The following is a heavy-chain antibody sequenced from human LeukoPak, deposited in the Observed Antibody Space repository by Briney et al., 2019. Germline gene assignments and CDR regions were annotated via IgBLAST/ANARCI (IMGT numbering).Heavy chain of an antibody. D-gene: IGHD5-12*01. V-gene: IGHV1-2*02. CDR3: ANGSGYDPGRSGVTADYYYYGMDV. J-gene: IGHJ6*02. CDR2: INPNSSGT. CDR1: GYTFTVYY. Sequence: ASVTLSCKSSGYTFTVYYMHLVRQAPGQGLELMGCINPNSSGTNYSQKFQVRVTITRDTSNSTAYMELSRLISDDTAVYYCANGSGYDPGRSGVTADYYYYGMDVWGQGTTVTVSS.